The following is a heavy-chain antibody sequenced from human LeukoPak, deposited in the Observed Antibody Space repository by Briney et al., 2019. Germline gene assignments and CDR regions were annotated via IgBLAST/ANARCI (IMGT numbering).Heavy chain of an antibody. D-gene: IGHD5-18*01. CDR1: GFTFSSSW. Sequence: GALRLSCSTSGFTFSSSWMHWVRPAPGKGLVLVSHINSDGSSTTYADSVKGRFTISRDNAKSTLYLQMNSLRAEDTAVYYCARSRYSYGYISYGMDVWGQGTTVTVS. CDR2: INSDGSST. J-gene: IGHJ6*02. CDR3: ARSRYSYGYISYGMDV. V-gene: IGHV3-74*01.